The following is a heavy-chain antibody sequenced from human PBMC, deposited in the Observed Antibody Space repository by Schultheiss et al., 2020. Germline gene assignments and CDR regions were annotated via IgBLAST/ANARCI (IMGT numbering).Heavy chain of an antibody. Sequence: GWSLRLSGAASGFTFSSYSMNWVRQAPGKGLEWVSYISSSSSTIYYADSVKGRFTISRHNSKNTLYLQMNSLRAEDTAVYYCAKPISHYYGSGSSFDYWGQGTLVTVSS. CDR3: AKPISHYYGSGSSFDY. D-gene: IGHD3-10*01. V-gene: IGHV3-48*01. CDR1: GFTFSSYS. J-gene: IGHJ4*02. CDR2: ISSSSSTI.